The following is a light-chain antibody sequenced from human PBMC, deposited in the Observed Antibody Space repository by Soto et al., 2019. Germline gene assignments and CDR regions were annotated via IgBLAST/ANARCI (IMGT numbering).Light chain of an antibody. CDR2: AAS. CDR1: QSISSY. V-gene: IGKV1-39*01. Sequence: DIPMTQSPSSLSASVGDRVTITCRASQSISSYLNWYQQKPGRAPKVLIYAASNLQSGVPSRFSGGGSGTDFSLTISSLQPEDFATYYCQQTYSFPWTFGQGTRVEI. J-gene: IGKJ1*01. CDR3: QQTYSFPWT.